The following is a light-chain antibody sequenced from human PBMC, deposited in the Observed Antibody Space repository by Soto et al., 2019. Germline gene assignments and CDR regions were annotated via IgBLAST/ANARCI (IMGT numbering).Light chain of an antibody. CDR1: SGHSSYV. J-gene: IGLJ2*01. V-gene: IGLV4-69*01. CDR2: LNSDGSH. Sequence: QLVLTQSPPVSASLGASVKLTCTLSSGHSSYVIAWHQHQPEKGPRYLMKLNSDGSHSKGDGIPDRFSGSSSGAERYLTISSLQSEDEADYYCQTWATGVVFGGGTKLTVL. CDR3: QTWATGVV.